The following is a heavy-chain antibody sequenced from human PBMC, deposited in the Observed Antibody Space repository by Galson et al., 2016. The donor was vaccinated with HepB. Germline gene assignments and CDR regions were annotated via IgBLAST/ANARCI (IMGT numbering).Heavy chain of an antibody. CDR1: GGSISSSTYY. CDR3: ARQRRLRFERDV. J-gene: IGHJ6*02. CDR2: MYYSGST. V-gene: IGHV4-39*01. D-gene: IGHD3-3*01. Sequence: LSLTCTVSGGSISSSTYYWGWIRQPPGKGLEWIGSMYYSGSTYYNPSLKSRVTISVDTSKNQFSLKLSSVTAADAAVYYCARQRRLRFERDVWGQGTTGIVSS.